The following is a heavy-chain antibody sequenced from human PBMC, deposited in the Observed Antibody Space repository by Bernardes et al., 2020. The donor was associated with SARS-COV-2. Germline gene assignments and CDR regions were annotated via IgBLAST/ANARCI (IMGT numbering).Heavy chain of an antibody. CDR1: GFTFRYYW. CDR3: ARRLESGTYYVDLGY. J-gene: IGHJ4*01. CDR2: ISQDGSSI. D-gene: IGHD1-26*01. V-gene: IGHV3-74*01. Sequence: GGSLRLSCAASGFTFRYYWMNWVRQAPGKGLVWVARISQDGSSICYADSVKGRITISRDNARNTLYLQMNSLRVEDTAVYYCARRLESGTYYVDLGYWGPGPLVHISS.